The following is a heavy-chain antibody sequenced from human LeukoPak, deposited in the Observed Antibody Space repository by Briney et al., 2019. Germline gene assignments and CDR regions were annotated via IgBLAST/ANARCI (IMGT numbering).Heavy chain of an antibody. CDR3: ARDGNSGWYTGENYYYYGMDV. J-gene: IGHJ6*02. CDR1: EFAFSSFA. D-gene: IGHD6-19*01. V-gene: IGHV3-30-3*01. CDR2: ISYDGSNK. Sequence: PGGSLRLSCAASEFAFSSFALHWVRQAPGKGLEWVAVISYDGSNKNYADSVKGRFTISRDNSKNTLYLQMNSLRGEDTALYYCARDGNSGWYTGENYYYYGMDVWSQGTTVTVSS.